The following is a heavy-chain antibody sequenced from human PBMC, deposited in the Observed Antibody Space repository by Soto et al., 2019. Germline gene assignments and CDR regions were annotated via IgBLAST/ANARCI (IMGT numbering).Heavy chain of an antibody. CDR3: ARIDYTGSPLIDY. J-gene: IGHJ4*02. D-gene: IGHD1-26*01. Sequence: SGPTLVNPTETLTLTCSVSGFSLTLGRMAVTWIRQPPGKALEWLAHILSTGETSYATSLKTRVTISKDISKSQVLLTMTNVDPVDTATYFCARIDYTGSPLIDYWGQGTLVTVSS. CDR1: GFSLTLGRMA. CDR2: ILSTGET. V-gene: IGHV2-26*01.